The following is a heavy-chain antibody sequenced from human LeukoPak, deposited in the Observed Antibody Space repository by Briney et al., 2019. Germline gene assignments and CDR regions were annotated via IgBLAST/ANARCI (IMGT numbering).Heavy chain of an antibody. CDR1: GGSISSYY. V-gene: IGHV4-59*08. CDR2: IYYSGST. CDR3: ARRVGWLTWAFDI. D-gene: IGHD2-8*01. J-gene: IGHJ3*02. Sequence: SETLSLTCTVSGGSISSYYWSWIRQPPGKGLEWIGYIYYSGSTNYNPSLKSRVTISVDTSKDQFSLKLSSVTAADTAVYYCARRVGWLTWAFDIWGQGTMVTVSS.